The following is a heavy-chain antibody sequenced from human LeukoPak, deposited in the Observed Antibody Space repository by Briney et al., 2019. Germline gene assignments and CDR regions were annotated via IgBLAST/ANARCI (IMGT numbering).Heavy chain of an antibody. J-gene: IGHJ4*02. CDR1: GFTFSDYY. CDR3: ARYNSAWKTDDY. Sequence: GGSLRLSCAASGFTFSDYYMSWIRQAPGKGLEWVSYISSSGSTIYYADSVKGRFTISRDNAKNSLYLQMNSLRAEDTAVYFCARYNSAWKTDDYWGQGTLVTVSS. CDR2: ISSSGSTI. V-gene: IGHV3-11*01. D-gene: IGHD6-19*01.